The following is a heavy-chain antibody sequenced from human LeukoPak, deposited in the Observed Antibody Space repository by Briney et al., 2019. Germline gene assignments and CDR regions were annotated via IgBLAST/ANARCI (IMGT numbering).Heavy chain of an antibody. V-gene: IGHV4-59*01. J-gene: IGHJ5*02. D-gene: IGHD6-19*01. CDR2: IYCSGST. CDR1: GGSISSYY. CDR3: ARDSSAFAGWFDP. Sequence: SETLSLTCTVSGGSISSYYWGWIRQPPGKGLEWIGYIYCSGSTNYNPSLKSRVTISVDTSKNQFSLKLTSVTAADTAVYYCARDSSAFAGWFDPWGQGTLVTVSS.